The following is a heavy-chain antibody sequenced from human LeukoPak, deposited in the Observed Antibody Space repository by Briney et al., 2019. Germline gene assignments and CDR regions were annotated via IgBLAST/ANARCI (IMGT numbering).Heavy chain of an antibody. J-gene: IGHJ6*02. V-gene: IGHV3-11*01. CDR2: ISSSGSTI. CDR1: GFTFSDYY. D-gene: IGHD4-17*01. Sequence: GGSLRLSCAASGFTFSDYYMSWIRQAPGKGLEWVSYISSSGSTIYYADTVKGRFTISRDNAKNSLYLQMNSLRAEDTAVYYCARDPDYGDYGRYGMDVWGQGTTVTVSS. CDR3: ARDPDYGDYGRYGMDV.